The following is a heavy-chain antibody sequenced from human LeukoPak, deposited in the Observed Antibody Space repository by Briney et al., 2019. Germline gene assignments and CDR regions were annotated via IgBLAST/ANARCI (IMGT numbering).Heavy chain of an antibody. CDR3: ARGALYDSSGYCDY. V-gene: IGHV4-59*12. D-gene: IGHD3-22*01. CDR1: GGSISSYY. J-gene: IGHJ4*02. CDR2: IYYSGST. Sequence: SETLSLTCTVSGGSISSYYWSWIRQPPGKGLEWIGYIYYSGSTNYNPSLKSRVTISVDTSKNQFSLKLSSVTAADTAVYYCARGALYDSSGYCDYWGQGTLVTVSS.